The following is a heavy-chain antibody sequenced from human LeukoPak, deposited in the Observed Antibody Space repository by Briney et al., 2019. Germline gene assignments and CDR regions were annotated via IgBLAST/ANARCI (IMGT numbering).Heavy chain of an antibody. CDR2: ISISSSTI. Sequence: GGSLRLSCAASGFTFSSYSMNWVRQAPGKGLEWVSYISISSSTIYYADSVKGRFTISRDNAKNSLYLQMNSLRGEDAAVYSCARGGIPTGPYYYFYYMDVWGKGTAVTVSS. J-gene: IGHJ6*03. V-gene: IGHV3-48*04. CDR1: GFTFSSYS. D-gene: IGHD3-10*01. CDR3: ARGGIPTGPYYYFYYMDV.